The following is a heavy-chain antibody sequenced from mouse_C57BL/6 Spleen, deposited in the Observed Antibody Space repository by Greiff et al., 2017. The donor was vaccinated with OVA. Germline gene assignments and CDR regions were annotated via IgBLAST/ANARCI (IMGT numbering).Heavy chain of an antibody. CDR1: GYAFSSYW. Sequence: VQLQQSGAELVKPGASVKISCKASGYAFSSYWMNWVKQRPGKGLEWIGQIYPGDGDTNYNGKFKGKATLTADKSSSTAYMQLSSLTSEDSAVYFCAREEDYYGSSPFAYWGQGTLVTVSA. V-gene: IGHV1-80*01. CDR3: AREEDYYGSSPFAY. J-gene: IGHJ3*01. D-gene: IGHD1-1*01. CDR2: IYPGDGDT.